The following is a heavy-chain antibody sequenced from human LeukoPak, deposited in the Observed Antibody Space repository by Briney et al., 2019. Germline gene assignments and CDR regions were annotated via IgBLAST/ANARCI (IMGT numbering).Heavy chain of an antibody. V-gene: IGHV1-69*06. Sequence: SVKVSCKASGGTFSSYAISWVRQAPGQGLEWMGGIIPIFGTANYAQKFQGRVTITADKSTSTAYMELSRLRSGDTAVYYCARGGRRSYYYYYMDVWGKGTTVTVSS. CDR1: GGTFSSYA. CDR2: IIPIFGTA. CDR3: ARGGRRSYYYYYMDV. D-gene: IGHD2-15*01. J-gene: IGHJ6*03.